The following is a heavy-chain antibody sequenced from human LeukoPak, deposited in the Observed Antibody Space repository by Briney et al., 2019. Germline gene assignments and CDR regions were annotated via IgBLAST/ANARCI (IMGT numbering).Heavy chain of an antibody. V-gene: IGHV4-61*08. J-gene: IGHJ6*02. Sequence: PSETLSLTCTVSGGSITSADYYWSWIRQPPGKGLEWIGYIYYSGSTNYNPSLKSRVTISVDTSKNQFSLKLSSVTAADTAVYYCARGGAVSSSWYANYYGMDVWGQGTTVTVSS. D-gene: IGHD6-13*01. CDR2: IYYSGST. CDR3: ARGGAVSSSWYANYYGMDV. CDR1: GGSITSADYY.